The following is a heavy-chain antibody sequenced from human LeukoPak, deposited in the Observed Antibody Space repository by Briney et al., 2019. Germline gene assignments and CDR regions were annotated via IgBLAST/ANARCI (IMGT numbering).Heavy chain of an antibody. V-gene: IGHV1-18*01. D-gene: IGHD6-13*01. CDR2: ISAYNGNT. CDR1: GYTFTIYG. J-gene: IGHJ5*02. CDR3: ARDQVVAAAASFP. Sequence: ASVTVSCTASGYTFTIYGISWVRQAPGQGLEWMGWISAYNGNTNYAQKLQGRVTMTTDTSTSTAYMELRSLRSDDTAVYYCARDQVVAAAASFPWGQGTLVTVSS.